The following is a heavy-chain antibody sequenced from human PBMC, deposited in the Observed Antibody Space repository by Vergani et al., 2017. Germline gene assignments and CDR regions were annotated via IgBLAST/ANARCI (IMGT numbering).Heavy chain of an antibody. Sequence: QVQLQESGPGLVKPSQTLTLTCTVSGGSISSGSYYWSWIRQPAGKGLEWIGRIYTSGSTNYNPSLKSRVTISVDTSKNQFSLKLSSVTAADTAVYYCARDRDSSSSYYYYGIDVWGQXP. CDR3: ARDRDSSSSYYYYGIDV. V-gene: IGHV4-61*02. CDR1: GGSISSGSYY. D-gene: IGHD6-13*01. J-gene: IGHJ6*02. CDR2: IYTSGST.